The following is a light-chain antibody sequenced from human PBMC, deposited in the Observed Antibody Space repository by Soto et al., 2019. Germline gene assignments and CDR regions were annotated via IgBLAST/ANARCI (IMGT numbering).Light chain of an antibody. CDR1: SSDVGGYNY. Sequence: QSALTQPPSASGSPGQSVTISCTGTSSDVGGYNYVSWYQQHPGKAPKLMIFEVNKRPSGVPDRFSGSKSGNTASLTVSGIQTEDEADYYCTSFAGINTFVVFGGGTKLTVL. V-gene: IGLV2-8*01. CDR3: TSFAGINTFVV. CDR2: EVN. J-gene: IGLJ2*01.